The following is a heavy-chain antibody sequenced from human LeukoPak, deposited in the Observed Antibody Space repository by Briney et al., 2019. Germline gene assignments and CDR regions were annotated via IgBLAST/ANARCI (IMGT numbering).Heavy chain of an antibody. CDR3: ARTYDILTGPFDY. Sequence: GGSLRLSCAASGFTFSSYSINWVRQAPGKGLEWVSSISSSSSYIYYADSVKGRFTISRDNAKNSLYLQMNSLRAEDTAVYYCARTYDILTGPFDYWGQGTLVTVSS. J-gene: IGHJ4*02. CDR2: ISSSSSYI. CDR1: GFTFSSYS. D-gene: IGHD3-9*01. V-gene: IGHV3-21*01.